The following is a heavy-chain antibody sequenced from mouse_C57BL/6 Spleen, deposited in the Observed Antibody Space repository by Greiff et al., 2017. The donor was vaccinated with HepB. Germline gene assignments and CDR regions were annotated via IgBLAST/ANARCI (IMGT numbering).Heavy chain of an antibody. V-gene: IGHV5-15*01. D-gene: IGHD1-1*01. J-gene: IGHJ4*01. Sequence: EVKLMESGGGLVQPGGSLKLSCAASGFTFSDYGMAWVRQAPRKGPEWVAFISNLAYSIYYADTVTGRFTISRENAKNTLYLEMSSLRSEDTAMYYCARSTVVARAMDYWGQGTSVTVSS. CDR3: ARSTVVARAMDY. CDR1: GFTFSDYG. CDR2: ISNLAYSI.